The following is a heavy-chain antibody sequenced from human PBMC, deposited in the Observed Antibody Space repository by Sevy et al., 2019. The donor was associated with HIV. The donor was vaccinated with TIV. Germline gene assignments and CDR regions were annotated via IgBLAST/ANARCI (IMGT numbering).Heavy chain of an antibody. CDR3: ARGPSNYDFWSGPLDYGMDV. J-gene: IGHJ6*02. V-gene: IGHV3-48*02. CDR1: GFTFSSYS. Sequence: GESLKISCAASGFTFSSYSMNWVRQAPGKGLEWVSYISSSGTIYYADSVMGRFTISRDNARNSLNLQMNSLGDDDTAGYYCARGPSNYDFWSGPLDYGMDVWGQGTTVTVSS. D-gene: IGHD3-3*01. CDR2: ISSSGTI.